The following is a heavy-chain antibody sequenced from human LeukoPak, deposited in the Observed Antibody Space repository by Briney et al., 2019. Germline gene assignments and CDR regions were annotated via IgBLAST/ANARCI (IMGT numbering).Heavy chain of an antibody. J-gene: IGHJ6*02. CDR1: GFTFSSYE. D-gene: IGHD3-9*01. V-gene: IGHV3-48*03. Sequence: GGSLRLSCEASGFTFSSYEMNWVRQAPGKGLEWISYISSGGMTIYYADSVRGRFTVSRDNTKKSLFLQMNSLRAEDTAVYFCARDDYDIVTGYYSMYSYGVDVWGQGTAVTVSS. CDR3: ARDDYDIVTGYYSMYSYGVDV. CDR2: ISSGGMTI.